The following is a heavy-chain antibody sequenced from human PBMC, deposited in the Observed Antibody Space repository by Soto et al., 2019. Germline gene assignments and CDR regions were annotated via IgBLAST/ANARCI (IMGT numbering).Heavy chain of an antibody. CDR1: GFTFSSYG. J-gene: IGHJ6*02. V-gene: IGHV3-30*18. CDR3: AKVKTGYSSGWYFRYYAMDV. CDR2: MSYDENNK. Sequence: PVGSLRLSCAASGFTFSSYGMHWVRQAPGKGLEWVALMSYDENNKYYADSVKGRFTISRDNSKNTLFLLMDSLRPEDTAVYYCAKVKTGYSSGWYFRYYAMDVWGQGTTVTVSS. D-gene: IGHD6-19*01.